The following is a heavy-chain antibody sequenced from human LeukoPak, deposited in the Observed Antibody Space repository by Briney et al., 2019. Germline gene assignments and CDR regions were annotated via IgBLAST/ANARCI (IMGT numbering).Heavy chain of an antibody. CDR3: ARDLGYYDSSGYWSRMDAFDI. V-gene: IGHV4-4*07. CDR1: GGSISSYY. J-gene: IGHJ3*02. CDR2: IYTSGST. Sequence: SETLSLTCTVSGGSISSYYWSWIRQPAGKGLEWIGRIYTSGSTNYNPSLKSRVTMSVDTSKNQFSLKLSSVTAADTAVYYCARDLGYYDSSGYWSRMDAFDIWGQGTMVTVSS. D-gene: IGHD3-22*01.